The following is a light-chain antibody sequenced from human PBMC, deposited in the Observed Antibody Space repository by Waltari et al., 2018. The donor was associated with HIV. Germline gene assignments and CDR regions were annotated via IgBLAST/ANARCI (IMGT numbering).Light chain of an antibody. V-gene: IGLV2-8*01. CDR1: PRSICSYHY. J-gene: IGLJ2*01. Sequence: QSALPQPPSASGSRGQSVPIPCPGPPRSICSYHYLSWYQQYPGMAPTLIIYEVNKRPSGVPDRFSGSKSGNTASLTVSGLQAEDEADFYCSSYAGSAVVFGGGTKLTVL. CDR3: SSYAGSAVV. CDR2: EVN.